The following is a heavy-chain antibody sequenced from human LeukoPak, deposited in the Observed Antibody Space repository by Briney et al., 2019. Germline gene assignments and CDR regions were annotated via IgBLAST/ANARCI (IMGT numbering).Heavy chain of an antibody. J-gene: IGHJ4*02. CDR1: GYTFTSYA. CDR3: ARDRQWLVARYYFDY. V-gene: IGHV1-3*01. D-gene: IGHD6-19*01. Sequence: ASVKVSCKASGYTFTSYAMHWVRQAPGQRLEWMGWINAGNGNTKYSQKFQGRVTITRDTSASTAYMELSSPRSEDTAVYYCARDRQWLVARYYFDYWGQGTLVTVSS. CDR2: INAGNGNT.